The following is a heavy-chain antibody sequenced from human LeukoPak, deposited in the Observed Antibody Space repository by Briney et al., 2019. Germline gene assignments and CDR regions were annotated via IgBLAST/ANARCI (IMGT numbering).Heavy chain of an antibody. CDR2: ISSDGSST. CDR1: GFTFSSYW. Sequence: GGSLRLSCAASGFTFSSYWMHWVRQAPGKGLVWVSRISSDGSSTTYADSVKGRFTISGDNAKNTLYLQVDSLRGEDSAVYYCARSGASAGSTWTFDSWGQGILVTVSS. CDR3: ARSGASAGSTWTFDS. D-gene: IGHD3/OR15-3a*01. V-gene: IGHV3-74*01. J-gene: IGHJ4*02.